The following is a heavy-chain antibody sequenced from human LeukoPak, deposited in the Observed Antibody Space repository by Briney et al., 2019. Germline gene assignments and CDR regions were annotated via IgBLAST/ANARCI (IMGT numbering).Heavy chain of an antibody. J-gene: IGHJ4*02. V-gene: IGHV3-30*02. Sequence: GGSLRLSCAASGFTFSSYGMHWVRQAPGKGLEGVAFIRYDGSNKYYADSVKGRFTISRDNSKNTLYLQMNSLRAEDTAVYHCAKGKSATVTTSYFDYWGQGTLVTVSS. CDR2: IRYDGSNK. CDR3: AKGKSATVTTSYFDY. CDR1: GFTFSSYG. D-gene: IGHD4-17*01.